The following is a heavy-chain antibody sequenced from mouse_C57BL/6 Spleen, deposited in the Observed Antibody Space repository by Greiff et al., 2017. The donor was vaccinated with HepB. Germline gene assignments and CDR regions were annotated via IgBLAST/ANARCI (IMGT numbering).Heavy chain of an antibody. CDR1: GFTFSDYG. Sequence: EVQRVESGGGLVKPGGSLKLSCAASGFTFSDYGMHWVRQAPEKGLEWVAYISSGSSTNYYADTVKGRFTISRDNAKNTLFLQMTSLRSEDTAMYYCARQSYPAFDYWGQGTTLTVSS. CDR3: ARQSYPAFDY. CDR2: ISSGSSTN. V-gene: IGHV5-17*01. D-gene: IGHD2-12*01. J-gene: IGHJ2*01.